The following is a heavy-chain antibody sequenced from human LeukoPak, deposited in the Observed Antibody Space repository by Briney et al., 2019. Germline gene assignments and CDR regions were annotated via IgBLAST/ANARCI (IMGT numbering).Heavy chain of an antibody. CDR1: AFAFSSYW. D-gene: IGHD4-17*01. CDR2: IHPDAYEK. V-gene: IGHV3-7*01. J-gene: IGHJ4*02. CDR3: ARLFGGVTTFDY. Sequence: GESLRLSCAGSAFAFSSYWMSWVRQRPGKGLEWVASIHPDAYEKKYLASVNGRFTISRDNTKNSLFLQMNSLRAEDTAVYYCARLFGGVTTFDYWGQGTLVSVPP.